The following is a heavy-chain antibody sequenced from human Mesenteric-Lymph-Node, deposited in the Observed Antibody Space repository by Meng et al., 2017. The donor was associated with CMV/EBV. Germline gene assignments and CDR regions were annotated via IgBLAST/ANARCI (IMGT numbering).Heavy chain of an antibody. CDR3: AKGGSSWTSAIDQ. CDR2: IYSGAST. Sequence: GGSLRLSCAASGFTFSSYSMNWVRQAPGKGLEWVSIIYSGASTYYADSVKGRFTISRDSSKNTVSLQMNSLRADDTAVYYCAKGGSSWTSAIDQWGQGTLVTVSS. V-gene: IGHV3-53*05. D-gene: IGHD6-13*01. CDR1: GFTFSSYS. J-gene: IGHJ4*02.